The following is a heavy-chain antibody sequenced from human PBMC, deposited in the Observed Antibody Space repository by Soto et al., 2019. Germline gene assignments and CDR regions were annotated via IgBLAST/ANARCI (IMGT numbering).Heavy chain of an antibody. CDR3: AKDQTEGSMVRGVIPDFDY. D-gene: IGHD3-10*01. J-gene: IGHJ4*02. CDR1: GFTFSSYA. CDR2: ISGSGGST. Sequence: GGSLRLSCAASGFTFSSYAMSWVRQAPGKGLEWVSAISGSGGSTYYADSVKGRFTISRDNSKNTLYLQMNSLRAEDTAVYYCAKDQTEGSMVRGVIPDFDYWGQGTLVTVSS. V-gene: IGHV3-23*01.